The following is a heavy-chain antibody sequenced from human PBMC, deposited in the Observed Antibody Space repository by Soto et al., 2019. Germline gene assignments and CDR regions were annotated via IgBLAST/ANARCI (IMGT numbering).Heavy chain of an antibody. CDR3: ANDPQDY. V-gene: IGHV3-23*01. CDR2: ISGSGGST. CDR1: GXTVSSYS. Sequence: PXGSRRLSCAASGXTVSSYSMSWVRQAPGKGLEWVSAISGSGGSTYYADSVKGRFTISRDNSKNTVYLQMNSLRAEDTAVYYCANDPQDYRGQGTLGTVSS. J-gene: IGHJ4*02.